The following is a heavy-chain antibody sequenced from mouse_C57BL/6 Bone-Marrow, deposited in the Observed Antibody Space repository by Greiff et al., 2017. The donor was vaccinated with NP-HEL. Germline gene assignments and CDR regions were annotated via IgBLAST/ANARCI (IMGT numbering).Heavy chain of an antibody. CDR1: GFTFSSYA. D-gene: IGHD1-3*01. CDR3: TRGDNYDYFDY. J-gene: IGHJ2*01. Sequence: EVQLVESGEGLVKPGGSLKLSCAASGFTFSSYAMSWVRQTPEKRLEWVAYISSGGDYIYYADTVTGRFTISRDNARNTLYLQMSSLKSEDTAMYYCTRGDNYDYFDYWGQGTTLTVSS. V-gene: IGHV5-9-1*02. CDR2: ISSGGDYI.